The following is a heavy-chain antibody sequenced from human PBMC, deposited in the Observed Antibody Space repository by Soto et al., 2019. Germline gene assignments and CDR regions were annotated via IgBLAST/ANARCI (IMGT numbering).Heavy chain of an antibody. CDR2: VDSGGSST. CDR3: ARDNRNSY. V-gene: IGHV3-74*01. D-gene: IGHD1-1*01. Sequence: EMQLVESGGDLVQPGGSLRLSCVASGFTFSTYWMHWVRQAPGKGLVWVSRVDSGGSSTNYADSVKGRFTISRDNAKNTLYLQMSSLRAEDTGVYYCARDNRNSYCGLGTRVTVSS. J-gene: IGHJ4*02. CDR1: GFTFSTYW.